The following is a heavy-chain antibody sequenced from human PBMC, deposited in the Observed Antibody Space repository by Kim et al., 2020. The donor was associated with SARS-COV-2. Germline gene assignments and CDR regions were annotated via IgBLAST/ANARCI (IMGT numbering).Heavy chain of an antibody. J-gene: IGHJ6*03. D-gene: IGHD2-21*02. CDR3: AAGVVTPPYYYYMDV. V-gene: IGHV1-58*02. CDR2: IVVGSGDT. Sequence: SVKVSCKASGFTFTSSAMQWVRQARGKRLEWIGWIVVGSGDTNYAQKFQERVTITRDMSTSTAYMELSSLRSEDTAVYYCAAGVVTPPYYYYMDVWGKGTTVTVSS. CDR1: GFTFTSSA.